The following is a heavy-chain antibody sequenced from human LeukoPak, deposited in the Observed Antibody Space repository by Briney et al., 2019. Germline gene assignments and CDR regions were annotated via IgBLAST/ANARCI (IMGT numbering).Heavy chain of an antibody. V-gene: IGHV1-46*01. CDR3: ARVAGTYYDFWSGYSDY. CDR2: INPSHDTT. CDR1: GYTFTTYY. J-gene: IGHJ4*02. Sequence: ASVKVSCKASGYTFTTYYMHWVRQAPGQGLEWMAIINPSHDTTSYAQKFQGRVTITADESTSTAYMELSSLRSEDTAVYYCARVAGTYYDFWSGYSDYWGQGTLVTVSS. D-gene: IGHD3-3*01.